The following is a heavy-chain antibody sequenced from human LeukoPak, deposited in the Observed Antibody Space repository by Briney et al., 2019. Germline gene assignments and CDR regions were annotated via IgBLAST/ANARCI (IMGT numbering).Heavy chain of an antibody. D-gene: IGHD3-22*01. Sequence: GASVKVSCKASGYTFTSYGISWVRQAPGQGLEWMGWISAYNGNTNYAQKLQGRVTMTTDTSASTAYMELRSLRSDDTAVYYCARDSSYYDSSGYYWNFDYWGQGTLVTVSS. V-gene: IGHV1-18*01. CDR1: GYTFTSYG. CDR2: ISAYNGNT. J-gene: IGHJ4*02. CDR3: ARDSSYYDSSGYYWNFDY.